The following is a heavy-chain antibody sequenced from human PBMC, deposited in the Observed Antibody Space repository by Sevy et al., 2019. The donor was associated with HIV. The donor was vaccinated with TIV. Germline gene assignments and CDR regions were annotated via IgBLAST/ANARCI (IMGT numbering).Heavy chain of an antibody. D-gene: IGHD1-1*01. Sequence: GGSLRLSCAASGFTFSSYAMHWVRQAPGKGLEWVAVISYDGSNKYYADSVKGRFTISRDNSKNTLYLQMNSLRAEDTAVDYCAREGMELERLVRYFDYWGQGTLVTVSS. CDR3: AREGMELERLVRYFDY. V-gene: IGHV3-30-3*01. CDR2: ISYDGSNK. J-gene: IGHJ4*02. CDR1: GFTFSSYA.